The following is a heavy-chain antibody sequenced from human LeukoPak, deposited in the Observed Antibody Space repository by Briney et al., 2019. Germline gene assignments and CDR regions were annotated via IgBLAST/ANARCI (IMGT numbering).Heavy chain of an antibody. CDR1: GFTFDDYA. D-gene: IGHD5-12*01. CDR3: AKDLGNSGHAAFDV. V-gene: IGHV3-9*01. J-gene: IGHJ3*01. CDR2: TNWNGVNT. Sequence: GGSLRLSCTASGFTFDDYAMHWGRQAPGKGLEWVSGTNWNGVNTNYADSLKGPFTISRDNAKNSLYLQMNALTIDDTAFSYCAKDLGNSGHAAFDVWGPGTMVTVSS.